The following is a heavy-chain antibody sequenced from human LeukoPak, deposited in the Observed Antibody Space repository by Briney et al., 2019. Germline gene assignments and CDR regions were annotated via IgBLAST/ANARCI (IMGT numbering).Heavy chain of an antibody. V-gene: IGHV3-23*01. CDR2: ISGSGGST. J-gene: IGHJ3*02. Sequence: GGSLRLSCAASGFTFSSYAMSWVRQAPGKGLEWVSAISGSGGSTYYADSVKGRFTISRDNSKNTLYLQMNGLRAEDTAVYYCAKGEYSSGWTRRGPDAFDIWGQGTMVTVSS. CDR1: GFTFSSYA. CDR3: AKGEYSSGWTRRGPDAFDI. D-gene: IGHD6-19*01.